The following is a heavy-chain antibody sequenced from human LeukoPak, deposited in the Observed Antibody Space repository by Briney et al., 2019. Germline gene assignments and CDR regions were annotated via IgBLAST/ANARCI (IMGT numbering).Heavy chain of an antibody. V-gene: IGHV1-24*01. D-gene: IGHD3-9*01. CDR3: ATDKRQYNILTAYFKAEYFQY. CDR1: GYTLTELS. J-gene: IGHJ1*01. Sequence: ASVKVSCKVSGYTLTELSIHWMRQAPGEGLEWMGGFDPEDAERIYAQRLQGRVTMTEDPSTDTAYMELSSLRSEDTAVYYCATDKRQYNILTAYFKAEYFQYWGQGTLVTVSA. CDR2: FDPEDAER.